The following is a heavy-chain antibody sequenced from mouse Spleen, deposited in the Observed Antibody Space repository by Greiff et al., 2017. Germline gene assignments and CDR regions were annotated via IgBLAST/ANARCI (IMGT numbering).Heavy chain of an antibody. CDR2: IDPSDSET. CDR3: ARGARDYYAMDY. Sequence: VKLQQPGAELVRPGSSVKLSCKASGYTFTSYWMHWVKQRPIQGLEWIGNIDPSDSETHYNQKFKDKATLTVDKSSSTAYMQLSSLTSEDSAVYYCARGARDYYAMDYWGQGTSVTVSS. J-gene: IGHJ4*01. V-gene: IGHV1-52*01. CDR1: GYTFTSYW.